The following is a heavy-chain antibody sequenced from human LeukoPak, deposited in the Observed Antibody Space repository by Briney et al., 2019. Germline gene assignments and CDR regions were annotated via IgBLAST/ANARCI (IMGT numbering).Heavy chain of an antibody. J-gene: IGHJ1*01. V-gene: IGHV4-34*01. CDR2: SNHSGST. D-gene: IGHD2-2*01. Sequence: PSETLSLTCAVYGGSFSGYYWSWIRQPPGKGLEWIGESNHSGSTNYNPSLKSRVTISVDTSKNQFSLKLSSVTAADTAVYYCARTLGYCSSTSCYFAEYFQHWGQGTLVTVSS. CDR1: GGSFSGYY. CDR3: ARTLGYCSSTSCYFAEYFQH.